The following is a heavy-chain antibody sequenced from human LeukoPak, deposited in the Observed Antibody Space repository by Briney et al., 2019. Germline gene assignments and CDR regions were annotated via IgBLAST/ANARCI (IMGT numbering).Heavy chain of an antibody. D-gene: IGHD1-26*01. CDR2: IRSKAYGGTT. CDR1: GFTFGDYA. CDR3: TRDDSGEWELLEVFDY. Sequence: PGGSLRLSCTASGFTFGDYAMSWVRQAPGKGLEWVGFIRSKAYGGTTEYAASVKGRFTISRDDSKSIAYLQMNSLKTEDTAVYYCTRDDSGEWELLEVFDYWGQGTLVTVSS. V-gene: IGHV3-49*04. J-gene: IGHJ4*02.